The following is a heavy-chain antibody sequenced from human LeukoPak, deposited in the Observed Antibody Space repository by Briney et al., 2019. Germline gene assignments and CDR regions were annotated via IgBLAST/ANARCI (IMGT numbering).Heavy chain of an antibody. CDR3: ARGSCSSTSCYYYRENYYYYMDV. J-gene: IGHJ6*03. D-gene: IGHD2-2*01. V-gene: IGHV3-48*04. Sequence: GGSLRLSCAASGFTFTNNFMSWVRQAPGKGLEWVSYISSSGSTIYYADSVKGRFTISRDNAKNSLYLQMNSLRAEDTAVYYCARGSCSSTSCYYYRENYYYYMDVWGKGTTVTISS. CDR2: ISSSGSTI. CDR1: GFTFTNNF.